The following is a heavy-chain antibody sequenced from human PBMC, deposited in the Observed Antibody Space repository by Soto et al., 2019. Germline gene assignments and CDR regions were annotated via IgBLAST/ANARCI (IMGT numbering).Heavy chain of an antibody. CDR1: GLTFGSYA. CDR2: MSGRGGSP. D-gene: IGHD2-8*01. Sequence: GSLGLSLAASGLTFGSYATSWVREARGKGLQRVSAMSGRGGSPYSASSVKGRFTISRDNSQNTLYLQMNRLRAEDTAVYYCAKAMTMRGCFTGNNWVDPWGQGTLGTVFS. V-gene: IGHV3-23*01. CDR3: AKAMTMRGCFTGNNWVDP. J-gene: IGHJ5*02.